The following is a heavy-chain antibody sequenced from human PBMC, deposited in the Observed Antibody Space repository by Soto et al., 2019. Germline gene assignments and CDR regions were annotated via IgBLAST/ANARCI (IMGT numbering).Heavy chain of an antibody. CDR2: IIPIFGTA. CDR3: ARVPWQEQLERRGGVQVDY. D-gene: IGHD1-1*01. Sequence: QVQLVQSGAEVKKPGSSVKVSCKASGGTFSSYAISWVRQAPGQGLEWMGGIIPIFGTANYAQKFQGRVTITADESTSTAYMELSSLRSEDTAVYYCARVPWQEQLERRGGVQVDYWGQGTLVTVSS. J-gene: IGHJ4*02. CDR1: GGTFSSYA. V-gene: IGHV1-69*12.